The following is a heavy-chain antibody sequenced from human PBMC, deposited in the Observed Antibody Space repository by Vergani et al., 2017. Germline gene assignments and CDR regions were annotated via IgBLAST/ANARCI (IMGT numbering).Heavy chain of an antibody. D-gene: IGHD2-15*01. CDR2: IIPIFGTA. Sequence: QVQLVQSGAEVKKPGSSVKVSCKASGGTFSSYAISWVRQAPGQGLERMGRIIPIFGTANYAQKFQGRVTITADESTSTAYMELSSLRSEDTAVYYCARPRFTPYCSGGSCHAEYFQHWGQGTLVTVSS. J-gene: IGHJ1*01. CDR1: GGTFSSYA. V-gene: IGHV1-69*13. CDR3: ARPRFTPYCSGGSCHAEYFQH.